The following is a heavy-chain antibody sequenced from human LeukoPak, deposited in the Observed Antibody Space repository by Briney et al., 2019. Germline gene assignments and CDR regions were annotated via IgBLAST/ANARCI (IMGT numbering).Heavy chain of an antibody. CDR2: IYYSGNT. Sequence: KPSETLSLTCTVSGGSISSYYWSWIRQPPGKGLEWIGYIYYSGNTNYNPSLKSRVTISVDTSKNQFSLKLNSVTAADTAVYYCARGFSSNWYVDPWGQGTLVTVSS. D-gene: IGHD6-13*01. CDR3: ARGFSSNWYVDP. CDR1: GGSISSYY. J-gene: IGHJ5*02. V-gene: IGHV4-59*12.